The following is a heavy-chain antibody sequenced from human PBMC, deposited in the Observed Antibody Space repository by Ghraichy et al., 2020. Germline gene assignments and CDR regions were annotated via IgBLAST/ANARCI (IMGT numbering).Heavy chain of an antibody. CDR1: GASIGSAAYY. CDR3: AVGGGLVVYANFDY. V-gene: IGHV4-39*01. Sequence: SETLSLTCTVSGASIGSAAYYGAWIRQSPGKGLEWLGSIYYSGSSYYKSSLRGRTTISVDTSKNQFSLELRSVTAADTAVYYCAVGGGLVVYANFDYWGQGTLVTVSS. D-gene: IGHD2-8*02. J-gene: IGHJ4*02. CDR2: IYYSGSS.